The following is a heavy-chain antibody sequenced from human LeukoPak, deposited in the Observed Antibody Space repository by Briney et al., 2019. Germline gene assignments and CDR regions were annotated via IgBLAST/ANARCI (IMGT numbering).Heavy chain of an antibody. Sequence: SVKVSCKASGGTFSSYAISWVRQAPGQGLEWMGRITPIFGIANYAQKFQGRVTITADKSTSTAYMELSSLRSEDTAVYYCARDMSGDGYNPAFDYWGQGTLVTVSS. V-gene: IGHV1-69*04. CDR2: ITPIFGIA. CDR1: GGTFSSYA. J-gene: IGHJ4*02. D-gene: IGHD5-24*01. CDR3: ARDMSGDGYNPAFDY.